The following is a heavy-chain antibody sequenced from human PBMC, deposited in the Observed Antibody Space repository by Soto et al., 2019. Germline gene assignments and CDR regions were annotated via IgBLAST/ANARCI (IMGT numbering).Heavy chain of an antibody. V-gene: IGHV1-8*01. D-gene: IGHD3-10*01. CDR1: GYTFTNYD. J-gene: IGHJ4*02. Sequence: GASVKVSCKASGYTFTNYDINWVRQATGQGPEYMGGMNPNSGKIGYVQKFQGRVTMTSNTSISTAYMELSSLRFEDTAVYYCAREYYYGSGPWYWGQGTLVTVSS. CDR2: MNPNSGKI. CDR3: AREYYYGSGPWY.